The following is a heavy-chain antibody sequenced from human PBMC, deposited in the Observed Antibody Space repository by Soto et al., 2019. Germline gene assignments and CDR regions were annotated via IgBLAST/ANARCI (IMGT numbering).Heavy chain of an antibody. CDR2: INHSGST. V-gene: IGHV4-34*01. CDR1: GGSFSGYY. Sequence: SETLSLTCAVYGGSFSGYYWSWIRQPPGKGLEWIGEINHSGSTNYNPSLKSRVTISVDTSKNQFSLKLSSVTAADTAVYYCASPDPFYGDYVSQSGVFDYWGQGTLVTVSS. D-gene: IGHD4-17*01. J-gene: IGHJ4*02. CDR3: ASPDPFYGDYVSQSGVFDY.